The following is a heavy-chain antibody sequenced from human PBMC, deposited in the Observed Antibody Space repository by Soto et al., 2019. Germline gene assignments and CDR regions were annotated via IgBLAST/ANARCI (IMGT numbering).Heavy chain of an antibody. CDR1: GYSFAGYW. V-gene: IGHV5-10-1*01. D-gene: IGHD3-22*01. CDR2: IDPNHSQT. Sequence: GGALKIFFRGSGYSFAGYWINWVRQKPGEGLWGVGRIDPNHSQTYYSPPFRGHVTISXXXXXXTXFXQXXSXRGXDTAMYYCARQIYDSDTGPNFQYYFDSWGQGT. J-gene: IGHJ4*02. CDR3: ARQIYDSDTGPNFQYYFDS.